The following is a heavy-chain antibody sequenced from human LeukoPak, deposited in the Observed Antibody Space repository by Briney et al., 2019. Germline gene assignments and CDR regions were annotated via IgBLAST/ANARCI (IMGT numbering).Heavy chain of an antibody. CDR2: INSDGSWT. J-gene: IGHJ6*02. V-gene: IGHV3-74*01. D-gene: IGHD3-16*01. CDR1: GNYW. CDR3: ARGGGLDV. Sequence: GGSLRLSCAASGNYWMHWVRQAPGKGLVWVSHINSDGSWTSYADSVKGRFTISRDNAKNSLYLQMSNLRAEDTAVYFCARGGGLDVWGQGTTVTVSS.